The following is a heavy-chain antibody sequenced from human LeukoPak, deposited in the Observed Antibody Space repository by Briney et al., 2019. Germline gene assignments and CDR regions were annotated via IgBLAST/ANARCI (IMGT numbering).Heavy chain of an antibody. D-gene: IGHD3-3*01. J-gene: IGHJ6*02. CDR1: GGSISSGGYY. CDR3: ARDLWSSYYYGMDV. Sequence: SQTLSLTCTVSGGSISSGGYYWSWIRQHPGKGLEWIGCIYYSGSTYYNPSLKSRVTISVDTSKNQFSLKLSSVTAADTAVYYCARDLWSSYYYGMDVWGQGTTVTVSS. CDR2: IYYSGST. V-gene: IGHV4-31*03.